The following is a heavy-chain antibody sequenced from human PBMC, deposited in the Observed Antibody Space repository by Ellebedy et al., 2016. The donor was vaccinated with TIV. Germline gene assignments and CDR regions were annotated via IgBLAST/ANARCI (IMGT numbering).Heavy chain of an antibody. CDR2: INHSGST. CDR1: GGSFSGYY. CDR3: ARIYGSGSYNWFDP. J-gene: IGHJ5*02. V-gene: IGHV4-34*01. Sequence: SETLSLTXAVYGGSFSGYYWSWIRQPPGKGLEWIGEINHSGSTNYNPSLKSRVTISVDTSKNQFSLKLSSVTAADTAVYYCARIYGSGSYNWFDPWGQGTLVTVSS. D-gene: IGHD3-10*01.